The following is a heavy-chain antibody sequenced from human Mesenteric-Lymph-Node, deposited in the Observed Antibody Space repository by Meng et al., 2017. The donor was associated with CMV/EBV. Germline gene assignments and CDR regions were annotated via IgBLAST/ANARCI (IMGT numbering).Heavy chain of an antibody. Sequence: GESLKISCAASGFPFSTYEMNWVRQVPGKGLEWVSYISSSSTTKYYADSVKGRFTISRDNAKNSLYLQMNSLRAEDTAVYYCANLGVSEYFQHWGQGTLVTVSS. V-gene: IGHV3-48*03. J-gene: IGHJ1*01. D-gene: IGHD6-13*01. CDR1: GFPFSTYE. CDR3: ANLGVSEYFQH. CDR2: ISSSSTTK.